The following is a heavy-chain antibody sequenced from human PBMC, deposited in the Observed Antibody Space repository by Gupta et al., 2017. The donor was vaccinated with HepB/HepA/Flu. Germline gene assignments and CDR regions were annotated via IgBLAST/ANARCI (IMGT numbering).Heavy chain of an antibody. J-gene: IGHJ4*02. D-gene: IGHD3-22*01. Sequence: QVQLVESGGGVVQPGRSLRRSCAASGFTFSSYAMHWVRQAPGKGLEWVAVISYDGSNKYYADSVEGRFTISRDNSKNTLYLQMNSLRAKDTAVYYCAKLYYDSSGSFDYWGQGTLVTVSS. CDR1: GFTFSSYA. V-gene: IGHV3-30-3*01. CDR2: ISYDGSNK. CDR3: AKLYYDSSGSFDY.